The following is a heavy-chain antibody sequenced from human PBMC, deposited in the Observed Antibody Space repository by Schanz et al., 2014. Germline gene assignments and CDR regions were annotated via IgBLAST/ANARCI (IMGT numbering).Heavy chain of an antibody. CDR3: ANNWSLDY. CDR2: ISGRDGST. V-gene: IGHV3-23*01. D-gene: IGHD1-20*01. CDR1: GFTFSSYA. J-gene: IGHJ4*02. Sequence: EVQLLESGGGLVQPGGSLRLSCAASGFTFSSYAMTWVRQAPGMGLEWVSAISGRDGSTYYADSVRGRFTISRDNSKNTLYLQMNSLRAEDTAVYYCANNWSLDYWGQGTLVTVSS.